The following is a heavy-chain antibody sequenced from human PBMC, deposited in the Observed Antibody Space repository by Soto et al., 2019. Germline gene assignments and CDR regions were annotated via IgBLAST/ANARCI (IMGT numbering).Heavy chain of an antibody. CDR2: IVVGSGNT. V-gene: IGHV1-58*01. J-gene: IGHJ3*02. D-gene: IGHD3-22*01. CDR1: GFTFTSSA. CDR3: AADKYYYDSSGYYPHDAFDI. Sequence: SVKVSCKASGFTFTSSAVQWVRQARGQRLEWIGWIVVGSGNTNYAQKFQERVTITRDVSTSTAYMELSSLRSEDTAVYYCAADKYYYDSSGYYPHDAFDIWGQGTMVTVSS.